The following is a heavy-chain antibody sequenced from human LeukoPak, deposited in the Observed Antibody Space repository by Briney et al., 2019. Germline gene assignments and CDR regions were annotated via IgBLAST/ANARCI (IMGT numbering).Heavy chain of an antibody. CDR1: GFTFSSYS. V-gene: IGHV3-21*01. D-gene: IGHD3-22*01. CDR2: ISSSSSYI. Sequence: PGGSLRLSCTASGFTFSSYSMNWVRQAPGKGLEWVSSISSSSSYIYYADSVKGRFTISRDNAKNSLYLQMNSLRAEDTAVYYCARCIAMIVVRDAFDIWGQGTMVTVSS. CDR3: ARCIAMIVVRDAFDI. J-gene: IGHJ3*02.